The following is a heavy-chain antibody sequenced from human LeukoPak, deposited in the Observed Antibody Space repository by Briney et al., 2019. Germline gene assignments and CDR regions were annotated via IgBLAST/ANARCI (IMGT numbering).Heavy chain of an antibody. Sequence: ASVKVSCKASGYTFPSSGISWVRQAPGQGLEWMGWISVYNHNTHYAQNFQGRVTVTTDTSTSTAHMELRSLRSDDTAVYYCARTNLDCKNGVCYDYWGQGTLVTVSS. CDR3: ARTNLDCKNGVCYDY. J-gene: IGHJ4*02. V-gene: IGHV1-18*01. D-gene: IGHD2-8*01. CDR2: ISVYNHNT. CDR1: GYTFPSSG.